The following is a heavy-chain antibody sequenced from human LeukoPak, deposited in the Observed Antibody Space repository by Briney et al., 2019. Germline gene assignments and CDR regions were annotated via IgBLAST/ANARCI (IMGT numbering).Heavy chain of an antibody. V-gene: IGHV3-23*01. CDR3: AKCGGNRGPLYYFDY. D-gene: IGHD4-23*01. CDR1: GFTFSGSA. CDR2: IGGSGGDT. Sequence: GGSLRLSCAASGFTFSGSAMSWVRQAPGKWLEWVSAIGGSGGDTYYGDSVKGRFTISRDNSKSTLYLQMNSLRAEDTAVYYCAKCGGNRGPLYYFDYWGQGTLVTVSS. J-gene: IGHJ4*02.